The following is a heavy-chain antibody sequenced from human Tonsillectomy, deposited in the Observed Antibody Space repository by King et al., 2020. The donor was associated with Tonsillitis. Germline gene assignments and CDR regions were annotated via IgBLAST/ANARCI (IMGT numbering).Heavy chain of an antibody. CDR2: IYVGDSDT. J-gene: IGHJ2*01. Sequence: VQLVQSGAEVRKPGESLKISCQGSGYSFTSSWVGWVRQKPGQGLEWMGIIYVGDSDTTYSPSFQGQVTISADRSINTAYLQWSSLKASDTAMYFCASAPRDNWCFYWSFDFWGRGTLVTVAA. CDR3: ASAPRDNWCFYWSFDF. V-gene: IGHV5-51*01. D-gene: IGHD2-8*01. CDR1: GYSFTSSW.